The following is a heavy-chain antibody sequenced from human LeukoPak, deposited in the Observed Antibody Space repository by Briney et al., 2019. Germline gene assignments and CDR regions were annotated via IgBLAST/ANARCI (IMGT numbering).Heavy chain of an antibody. J-gene: IGHJ5*01. CDR2: ISGDGGST. CDR3: ARESDSSGWYDS. Sequence: GGSLRLSYAAPGFSFDDYAIHWVRQAPGKGLEWVSLISGDGGSTFYADSVKGRFTISRDNSKNSLYLQMSSLRSEDTALYYCARESDSSGWYDSWGQGTLVTVSS. V-gene: IGHV3-43*02. CDR1: GFSFDDYA. D-gene: IGHD3-22*01.